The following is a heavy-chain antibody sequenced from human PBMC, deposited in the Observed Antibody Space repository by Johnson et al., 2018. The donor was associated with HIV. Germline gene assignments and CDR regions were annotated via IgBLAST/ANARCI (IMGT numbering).Heavy chain of an antibody. J-gene: IGHJ3*02. CDR2: ISGSGGST. D-gene: IGHD6-13*01. CDR1: GFTFSSYA. CDR3: AKDLLGTWVCAGAFDI. Sequence: QLVESGGGLVQPGGSLRLSCAASGFTFSSYATSWVRQAPGKGLEWVSAISGSGGSTYYADSVKGRVTISRDNSKNTLYLQMNSLRAEDTAVYYCAKDLLGTWVCAGAFDIWGQGTMVTVSS. V-gene: IGHV3-23*04.